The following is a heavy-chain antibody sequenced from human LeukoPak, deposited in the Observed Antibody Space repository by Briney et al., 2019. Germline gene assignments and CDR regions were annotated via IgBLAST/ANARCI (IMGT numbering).Heavy chain of an antibody. CDR3: AKGRTNDY. J-gene: IGHJ4*02. CDR1: GFAFSTYA. D-gene: IGHD1/OR15-1a*01. Sequence: GGSLRLSCAASGFAFSTYAMSGVRQTPERGLEWVSAISDTGGNTFYADSVKGRFTISRDNSKNTLYLQMNSLRAEDTAIYYCAKGRTNDYWGQGTLVTVSS. V-gene: IGHV3-23*01. CDR2: ISDTGGNT.